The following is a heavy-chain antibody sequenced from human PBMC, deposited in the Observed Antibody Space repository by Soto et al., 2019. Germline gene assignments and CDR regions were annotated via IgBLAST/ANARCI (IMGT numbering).Heavy chain of an antibody. CDR3: ARGWGGLVIIRFDP. Sequence: SETLSLTCAVYGGSFSGYYWSWIRQPPGKGLEWIGEVNHSGSTNYNPSLKSRVTISVDTSKNQFSLKLSSVTAADTAVYYCARGWGGLVIIRFDPWGQGTLVTSPQ. CDR1: GGSFSGYY. J-gene: IGHJ5*02. CDR2: VNHSGST. D-gene: IGHD3-9*01. V-gene: IGHV4-34*01.